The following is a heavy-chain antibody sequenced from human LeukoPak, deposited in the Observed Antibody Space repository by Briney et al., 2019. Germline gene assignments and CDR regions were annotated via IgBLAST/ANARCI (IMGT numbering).Heavy chain of an antibody. D-gene: IGHD6-19*01. CDR3: ARGLWGSGWYYNY. CDR1: GGSFSGYY. J-gene: IGHJ4*02. V-gene: IGHV4-34*01. CDR2: INHSGST. Sequence: SETLSLTCAVYGGSFSGYYWSWIRQPPGKGLEWIGKINHSGSTNYNPSLKSRVTISVDTSKNQFSLKLSSVTAADTAVYYCARGLWGSGWYYNYWGQGTLVTVSS.